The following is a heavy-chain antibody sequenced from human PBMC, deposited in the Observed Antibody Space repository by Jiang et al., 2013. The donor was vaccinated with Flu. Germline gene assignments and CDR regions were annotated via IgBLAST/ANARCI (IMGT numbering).Heavy chain of an antibody. V-gene: IGHV3-30*01. J-gene: IGHJ4*02. Sequence: AASGFTFSSYAMHWVRQAPGKGLEWVAVISYDGSNKYYADSVKGRFTISRDNSKNTLYLQMNSLRAEDTAVYYCARDPYYYGSGSYYNVGDYWGQGTLVTVSS. CDR1: GFTFSSYA. CDR3: ARDPYYYGSGSYYNVGDY. D-gene: IGHD3-10*01. CDR2: ISYDGSNK.